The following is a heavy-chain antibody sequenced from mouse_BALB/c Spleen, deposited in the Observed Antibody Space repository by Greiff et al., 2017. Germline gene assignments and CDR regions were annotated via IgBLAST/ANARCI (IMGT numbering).Heavy chain of an antibody. CDR1: GFTFSSYA. V-gene: IGHV5-6-5*01. CDR2: ISSGGST. D-gene: IGHD2-1*01. Sequence: EVKLLESGGGLVKPGGSLKLSCAASGFTFSSYAMSWVRQTPEKRLEWVASISSGGSTYYPDSVKGRFTISRDNARNILYLQMSSLRSEDTAMYYCARGGGNYGADYWGQGTTLTVSS. CDR3: ARGGGNYGADY. J-gene: IGHJ2*01.